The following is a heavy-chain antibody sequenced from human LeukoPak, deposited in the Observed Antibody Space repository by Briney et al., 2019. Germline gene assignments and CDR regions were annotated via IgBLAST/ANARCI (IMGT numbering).Heavy chain of an antibody. CDR2: INTNTGNP. CDR3: VRNGIYPLIYYDY. CDR1: QYTFSSYA. J-gene: IGHJ4*02. Sequence: ASVKVSCRASQYTFSSYALNWVRQAPGQGLEWMGWINTNTGNPTYAQGFTERFVFSLDTSVSTAFLQISSLKAADTAVYYCVRNGIYPLIYYDYWGQGTLVTVSS. D-gene: IGHD5-12*01. V-gene: IGHV7-4-1*02.